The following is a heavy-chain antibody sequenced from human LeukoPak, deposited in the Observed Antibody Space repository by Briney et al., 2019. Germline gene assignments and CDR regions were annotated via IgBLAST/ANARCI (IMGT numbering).Heavy chain of an antibody. CDR1: GGSISSSSYY. V-gene: IGHV4-39*01. Sequence: PSETLSLTCTVSGGSISSSSYYWGWIRPPPGKGLEWIGSIYYSASTYYNPSLNGRVTISVDTSKNQVSLKLSSVTAADTAVYYCARLSCSSTSCYTVDYWGQGTLVTVSS. J-gene: IGHJ4*02. CDR3: ARLSCSSTSCYTVDY. D-gene: IGHD2-2*02. CDR2: IYYSAST.